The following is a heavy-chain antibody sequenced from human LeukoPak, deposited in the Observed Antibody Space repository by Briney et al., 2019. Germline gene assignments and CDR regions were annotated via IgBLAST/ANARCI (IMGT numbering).Heavy chain of an antibody. V-gene: IGHV4-30-4*08. CDR1: GVSTSGGHYY. CDR2: IYYSGST. Sequence: SETLSLTCTVSGVSTSGGHYYWSWIRQPPGKGLEWIGYIYYSGSTYYNPSLKSRLTISLDTSKNQFSLRLSSVTAADTAVYYCARVSASIVGAFYWGQGTMVTVSS. D-gene: IGHD1-26*01. J-gene: IGHJ4*02. CDR3: ARVSASIVGAFY.